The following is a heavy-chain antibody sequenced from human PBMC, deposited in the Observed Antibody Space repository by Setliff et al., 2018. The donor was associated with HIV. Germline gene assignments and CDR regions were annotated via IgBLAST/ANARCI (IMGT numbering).Heavy chain of an antibody. CDR1: GYSISSSYW. D-gene: IGHD3-10*01. CDR2: IGNIYNGGST. V-gene: IGHV4-28*01. Sequence: SETLSLTCAVSGYSISSSYWWGWIRQSPGKGLGWIGNIGNIYNGGSTYYNPSLKSRVTMSVDTSKNQFSLKLSSVTAVDTAVYYCARTALWFDEADWYFDLWGRGTLVTVSS. J-gene: IGHJ2*01. CDR3: ARTALWFDEADWYFDL.